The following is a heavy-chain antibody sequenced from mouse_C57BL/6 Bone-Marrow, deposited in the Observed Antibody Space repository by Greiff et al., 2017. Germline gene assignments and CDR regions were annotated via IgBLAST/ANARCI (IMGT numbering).Heavy chain of an antibody. CDR3: ARERIYDGYLRFAY. V-gene: IGHV1-55*01. CDR1: GYTFTSYW. CDR2: IYPGSGST. J-gene: IGHJ3*01. D-gene: IGHD2-3*01. Sequence: QVQLQQPGAELVKPGASVKMSCKASGYTFTSYWITWVKQRPGQGLEWIGDIYPGSGSTNYNEKFKNKATLTVDTSSSTAYMQLSSLTSEDSAVYYCARERIYDGYLRFAYWGQGTLVTVSA.